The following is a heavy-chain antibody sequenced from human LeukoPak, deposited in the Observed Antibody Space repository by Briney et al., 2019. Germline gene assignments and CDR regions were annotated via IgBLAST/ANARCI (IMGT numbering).Heavy chain of an antibody. CDR2: IYYSGST. CDR3: ARKGEQYSSSWYWFDP. Sequence: PSETLSLTCNVSGGSISNYYWNWIRQPPGKGLEWIGYIYYSGSTNYNPSLKSRVTISVDTSKNQFSLKLSSVTAADTAVYYCARKGEQYSSSWYWFDPWGQGTLVTVSS. J-gene: IGHJ5*02. V-gene: IGHV4-59*01. D-gene: IGHD6-13*01. CDR1: GGSISNYY.